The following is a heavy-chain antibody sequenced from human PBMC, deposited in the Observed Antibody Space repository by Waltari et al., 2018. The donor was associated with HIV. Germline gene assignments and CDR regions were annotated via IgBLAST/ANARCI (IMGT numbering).Heavy chain of an antibody. CDR2: INSDGSST. CDR1: GFTFSSYW. D-gene: IGHD3-22*01. V-gene: IGHV3-74*01. J-gene: IGHJ6*02. Sequence: EVQLVESGGGLVQPGGSLRLSCAASGFTFSSYWMHWVRQAPGKGLGWVSRINSDGSSTSYADAVKGRFTISRDNAKNTLHLQMNSLRAEDTAVYYCARQRATYYYDSSGYPYYYYYGMDVWGQGTTVTVSS. CDR3: ARQRATYYYDSSGYPYYYYYGMDV.